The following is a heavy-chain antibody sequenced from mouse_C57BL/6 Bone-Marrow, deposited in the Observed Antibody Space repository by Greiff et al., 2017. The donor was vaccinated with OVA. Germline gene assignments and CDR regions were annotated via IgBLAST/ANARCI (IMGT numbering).Heavy chain of an antibody. V-gene: IGHV14-4*01. Sequence: EVQLQQSGAELVRPGASVKLSCTASGFNIKDDYMHWVKQRPEQGLEWIGWIDPENGDTEYASKVQGKATITADTSSNTAYLQLSSLTSEDTAVYYCTSILFAYWGQGTLVTVSA. CDR1: GFNIKDDY. J-gene: IGHJ3*01. CDR2: IDPENGDT. CDR3: TSILFAY.